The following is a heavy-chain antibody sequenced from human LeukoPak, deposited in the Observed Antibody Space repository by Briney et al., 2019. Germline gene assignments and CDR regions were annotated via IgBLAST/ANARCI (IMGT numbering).Heavy chain of an antibody. V-gene: IGHV1-18*01. CDR2: ISAYNGNT. CDR3: ARGRGLRNEPRNYYYGMDV. D-gene: IGHD3-16*01. Sequence: ASVKVSCKASGYTFTSYGISWVRQAPGQGLEWVGWISAYNGNTNYAQKLQGRVTMTTDTSTSTAYMELGSLRSDDTAVYYCARGRGLRNEPRNYYYGMDVWGQGTTVTVSS. CDR1: GYTFTSYG. J-gene: IGHJ6*02.